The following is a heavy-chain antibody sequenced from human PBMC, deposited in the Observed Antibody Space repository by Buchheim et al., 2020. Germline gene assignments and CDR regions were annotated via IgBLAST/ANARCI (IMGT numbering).Heavy chain of an antibody. V-gene: IGHV3-23*04. Sequence: EVQLVESGGGLVQPGGSLRLSCAASGFTFSSYAMSWVRRAPGKGLEWVSAISGSGGSTYYADSVKGRVPIHSNNSKNMLFLQMNSLRAEDTAVYYCAKRYGYSYGHDYWGQGTL. D-gene: IGHD5-18*01. CDR3: AKRYGYSYGHDY. J-gene: IGHJ4*02. CDR2: ISGSGGST. CDR1: GFTFSSYA.